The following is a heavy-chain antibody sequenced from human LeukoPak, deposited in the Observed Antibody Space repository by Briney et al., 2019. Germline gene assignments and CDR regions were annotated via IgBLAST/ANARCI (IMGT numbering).Heavy chain of an antibody. D-gene: IGHD5-18*01. J-gene: IGHJ4*02. CDR3: ATVVPDTAMVSFDY. CDR1: GYTFTSYG. Sequence: ASVKVSCKASGYTFTSYGISWVRQAPGQGLEWRGGFDPEDGETIYAQKFQGRVTMTEDTSTDTAYMELSSLRSEDTAVYYCATVVPDTAMVSFDYWGQGTLVTVSS. CDR2: FDPEDGET. V-gene: IGHV1-24*01.